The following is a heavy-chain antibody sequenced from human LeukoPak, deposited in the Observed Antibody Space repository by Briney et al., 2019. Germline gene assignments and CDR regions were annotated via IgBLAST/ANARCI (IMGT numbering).Heavy chain of an antibody. CDR2: ISWNGGII. J-gene: IGHJ6*02. CDR1: GFTFENYA. Sequence: GGSLRLSCAASGFTFENYAMHWVRKVPGKGLEWVSGISWNGGIIGYADSVKGRFTISRDSAKNSLYLQMNSLRAEDTAVYYCARYQQPGGMDVWGQGTTVTVSS. V-gene: IGHV3-9*01. D-gene: IGHD6-13*01. CDR3: ARYQQPGGMDV.